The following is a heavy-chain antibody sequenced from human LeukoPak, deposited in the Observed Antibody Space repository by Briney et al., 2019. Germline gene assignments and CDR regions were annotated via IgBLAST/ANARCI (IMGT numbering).Heavy chain of an antibody. CDR3: ARDRTTVTIFDY. D-gene: IGHD4-11*01. CDR1: GYTFTGYY. Sequence: ASVKVSCKASGYTFTGYYMHWVRQAPGQGLEWTGWINPNSGGTNYAQKFQGRVTMTRDTSISTAYMELSRLRSDDTAVYYCARDRTTVTIFDYWGQGTLVTVSS. V-gene: IGHV1-2*02. J-gene: IGHJ4*02. CDR2: INPNSGGT.